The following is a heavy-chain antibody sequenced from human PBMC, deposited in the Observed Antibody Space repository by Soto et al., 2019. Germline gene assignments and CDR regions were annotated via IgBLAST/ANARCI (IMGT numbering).Heavy chain of an antibody. V-gene: IGHV4-34*01. D-gene: IGHD6-6*01. Sequence: PSETLSLTCAVYGGSFTGYYWSWIRQPPGKGLEWIGEINHSGSTVYNPSLKSRVTISVDASKDQFSLKLSSVTAADTAVYYCARGDSAARLGYWGQGTLVTVSS. CDR2: INHSGST. CDR3: ARGDSAARLGY. CDR1: GGSFTGYY. J-gene: IGHJ4*02.